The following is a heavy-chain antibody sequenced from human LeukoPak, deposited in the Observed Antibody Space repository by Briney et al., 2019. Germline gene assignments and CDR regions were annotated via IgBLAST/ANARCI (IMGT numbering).Heavy chain of an antibody. V-gene: IGHV4-34*01. J-gene: IGHJ4*02. Sequence: SETMSLTCAVYGGSFSGNYWSWIRQPPGKGLEWIGEINHSGSTNYNPSLKSRVTISVDTSKNQFSLKLSSVTAADTAVYYCARGLYWYVGRYFDYWGQGTLVTVSS. CDR3: ARGLYWYVGRYFDY. CDR1: GGSFSGNY. D-gene: IGHD2-8*02. CDR2: INHSGST.